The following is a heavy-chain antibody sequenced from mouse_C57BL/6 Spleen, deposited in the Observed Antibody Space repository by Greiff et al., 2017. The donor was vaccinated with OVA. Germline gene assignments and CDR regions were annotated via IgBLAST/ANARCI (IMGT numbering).Heavy chain of an antibody. CDR2: INPSNGGT. D-gene: IGHD2-4*01. V-gene: IGHV1-53*01. CDR3: ARKPIYYDYPYYAMDY. Sequence: QVQLQQPGTELVKPGASVKLSCKASGYTFTSYWMHWVKQRPGQGLEWIGNINPSNGGTNYNEKFKSKATLTVDKSSSTAYMQLSSLTSEDSAVYYCARKPIYYDYPYYAMDYWGQGTSVTVSS. J-gene: IGHJ4*01. CDR1: GYTFTSYW.